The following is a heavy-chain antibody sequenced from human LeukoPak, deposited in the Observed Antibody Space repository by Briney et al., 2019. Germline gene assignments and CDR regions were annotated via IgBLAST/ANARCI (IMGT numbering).Heavy chain of an antibody. CDR2: IKQDGRER. Sequence: GGSLRLSCAASGFTLTSFWISCVRQTPRKQLKWVANIKQDGRERYYVDSVKGRFTISRDNARNSLYLQVNSLRAEDTAVYSCASVHGGKTAALEFDLRGRGTLVTVSS. CDR3: ASVHGGKTAALEFDL. D-gene: IGHD6-25*01. V-gene: IGHV3-7*01. J-gene: IGHJ2*01. CDR1: GFTLTSFW.